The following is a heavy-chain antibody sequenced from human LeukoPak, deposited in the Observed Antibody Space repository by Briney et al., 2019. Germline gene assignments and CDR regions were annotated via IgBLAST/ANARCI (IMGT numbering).Heavy chain of an antibody. V-gene: IGHV3-23*01. Sequence: PGGSLRLSCAASGFTFSSYGMSWVRQAPGKGLEWVSAITATSSSTHDADSVQGRFTISRDNSKNTLYLQMNSLRAEDTAVYYCANDKLRAVAGRAYYYYYYMDVWGKGTTVTVSS. J-gene: IGHJ6*03. D-gene: IGHD6-19*01. CDR1: GFTFSSYG. CDR3: ANDKLRAVAGRAYYYYYYMDV. CDR2: ITATSSST.